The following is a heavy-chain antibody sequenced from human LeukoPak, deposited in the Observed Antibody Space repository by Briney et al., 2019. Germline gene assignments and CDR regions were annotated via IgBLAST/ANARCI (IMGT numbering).Heavy chain of an antibody. V-gene: IGHV4-34*01. CDR2: INHSGST. CDR1: GGSFSGYY. J-gene: IGHJ4*02. Sequence: SETLSLTCAVYGGSFSGYYWSWIRQPPGKGLEWIGEINHSGSTNYNPSLKSRVTISVDTSKNQFSLKLSSVTAAGTAVYYCARADYYGSGSYQLYYFDYWGQGTLVTVSS. CDR3: ARADYYGSGSYQLYYFDY. D-gene: IGHD3-10*01.